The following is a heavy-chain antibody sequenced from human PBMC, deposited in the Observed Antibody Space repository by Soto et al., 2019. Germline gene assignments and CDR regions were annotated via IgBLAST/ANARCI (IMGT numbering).Heavy chain of an antibody. D-gene: IGHD4-4*01. CDR1: GFTLSSYA. CDR2: ISYDGSNK. J-gene: IGHJ6*02. Sequence: GGSLRLSCAASGFTLSSYAMHWVRQAPGKGLEWVAVISYDGSNKYYADSVKGRFTISRDNSKNTLYLQMNSLRAEDTAVYYCARDRTVTLNYYYYYGMDVWGQGTTVTVSS. CDR3: ARDRTVTLNYYYYYGMDV. V-gene: IGHV3-30-3*01.